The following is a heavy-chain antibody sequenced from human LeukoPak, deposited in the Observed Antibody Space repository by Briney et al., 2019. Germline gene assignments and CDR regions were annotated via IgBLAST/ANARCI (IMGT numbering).Heavy chain of an antibody. D-gene: IGHD2-15*01. CDR1: GGSISSSSYY. CDR3: ASGNRFVVFP. Sequence: SETLSLTCTVSGGSISSSSYYWGWIRQPPGKGLEWIGSIYYSGSTNYNPSLKSRVTISVDKSKNQFSLKLSAVTAADTAVYYCASGNRFVVFPWGQGTMVTVSS. CDR2: IYYSGST. V-gene: IGHV4-39*07. J-gene: IGHJ3*01.